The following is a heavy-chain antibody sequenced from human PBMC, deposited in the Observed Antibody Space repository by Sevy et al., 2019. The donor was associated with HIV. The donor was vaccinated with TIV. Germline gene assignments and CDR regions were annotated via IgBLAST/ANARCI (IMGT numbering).Heavy chain of an antibody. J-gene: IGHJ4*02. D-gene: IGHD3-9*01. CDR2: ISGIGPTK. CDR3: ARAGNLWFFDY. Sequence: GGSLRLSCAVSGFKVNDYYMSWIRQAPGKRLEWVSYISGIGPTKYYADSVRGRFTISRDNAKNSLYLQMGSLSADDTAMYFCARAGNLWFFDYWGQGAQVTVSS. V-gene: IGHV3-11*01. CDR1: GFKVNDYY.